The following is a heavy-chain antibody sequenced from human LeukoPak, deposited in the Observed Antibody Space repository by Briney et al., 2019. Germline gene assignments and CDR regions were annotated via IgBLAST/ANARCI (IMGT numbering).Heavy chain of an antibody. CDR2: IYYIGTT. CDR1: GGAISSGDYY. Sequence: PSETLSLTCSVSGGAISSGDYYWSRIRQPPGKGLEWIGYIYYIGTTYYNPSLKSRVTISVDTSKKQFFLKLSSVTAADTAVYYCARGYVVVTGTENYYSYYGMDVWGQGTTVTVSS. CDR3: ARGYVVVTGTENYYSYYGMDV. D-gene: IGHD2-21*02. J-gene: IGHJ6*02. V-gene: IGHV4-30-4*01.